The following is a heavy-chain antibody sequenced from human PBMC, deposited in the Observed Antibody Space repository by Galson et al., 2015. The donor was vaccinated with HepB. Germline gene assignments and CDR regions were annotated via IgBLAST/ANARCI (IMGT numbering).Heavy chain of an antibody. Sequence: SLRLSCAASGFTFSSYAMHWVRQAPGKGLEWVAVMSYDGSNKYYADSVKGRFTISRDNSKNTLYLQMNSLRAEDTAVYYCARSYSSSSNWFDPWGQGTLVTVSS. CDR1: GFTFSSYA. CDR2: MSYDGSNK. V-gene: IGHV3-30-3*01. D-gene: IGHD6-13*01. CDR3: ARSYSSSSNWFDP. J-gene: IGHJ5*02.